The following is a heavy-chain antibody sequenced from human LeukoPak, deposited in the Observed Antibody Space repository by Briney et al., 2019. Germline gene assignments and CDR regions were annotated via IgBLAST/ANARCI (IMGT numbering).Heavy chain of an antibody. D-gene: IGHD4-23*01. V-gene: IGHV4-39*07. CDR2: IFYSGNT. Sequence: TSETLSLTCTVSGGSISSSTYYGGWIRQPPGKGLEWIGSIFYSGNTYYNPSLKSRVTISVDTSKNQFSLKLSSVTAADTAVYYCARAPTVVKSGNPYYFDYWGQGTLVTVSS. CDR3: ARAPTVVKSGNPYYFDY. CDR1: GGSISSSTYY. J-gene: IGHJ4*02.